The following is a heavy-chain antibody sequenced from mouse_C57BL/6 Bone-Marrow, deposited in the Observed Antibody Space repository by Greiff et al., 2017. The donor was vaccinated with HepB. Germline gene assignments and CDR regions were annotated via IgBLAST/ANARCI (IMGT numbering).Heavy chain of an antibody. CDR2: IDPEDGDT. J-gene: IGHJ3*01. Sequence: VQLQQSGAELVRPGASVKLSCTASGFNIKDYYMHWVKQRPEQGLEWIGRIDPEDGDTEYAPKFQGKATMTADKSSNTAYLQLSSLTSEDTAVYYCTTVDYYGSSPFAYWGQGTLVTVSA. CDR1: GFNIKDYY. CDR3: TTVDYYGSSPFAY. D-gene: IGHD1-1*01. V-gene: IGHV14-1*01.